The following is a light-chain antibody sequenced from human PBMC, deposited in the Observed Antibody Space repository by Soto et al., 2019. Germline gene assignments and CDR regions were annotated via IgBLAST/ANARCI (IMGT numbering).Light chain of an antibody. V-gene: IGKV1-12*01. Sequence: DIQMTQSPSSVSAFVGDRVNITCRASQGVSSWLARYQQKPGKAPKLLIYAASTVEFGDPSRFSGYGYGTEFTLSIHDLQPEDVGTYYCQQANTFPPTFGGGTKVEI. CDR1: QGVSSW. CDR3: QQANTFPPT. J-gene: IGKJ4*01. CDR2: AAS.